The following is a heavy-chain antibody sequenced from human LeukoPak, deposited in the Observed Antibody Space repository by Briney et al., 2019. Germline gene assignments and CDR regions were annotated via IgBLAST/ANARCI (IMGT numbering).Heavy chain of an antibody. CDR3: AIRKSGNAIDY. J-gene: IGHJ4*02. CDR2: IYSGGST. Sequence: PGGSLRLSCAASGFTFDEYGMSWVRQAPGKGLEWVAVIYSGGSTNYADSVKGRFTISRDNSKNTLYLLMNSLRAEDTAVYYCAIRKSGNAIDYWGQGTLVTVSS. CDR1: GFTFDEYG. D-gene: IGHD5-12*01. V-gene: IGHV3-66*01.